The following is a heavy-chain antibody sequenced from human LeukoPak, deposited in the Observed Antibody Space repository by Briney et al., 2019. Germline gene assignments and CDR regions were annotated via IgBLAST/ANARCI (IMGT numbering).Heavy chain of an antibody. J-gene: IGHJ4*02. Sequence: SETLSLTCAVSGVSISSAGYSWSRIRQPPGKGLEWIGYIYHSGSTYYNSSLKSRVTISVDRPKNQFSLKLSSVTAADTAVYYCARGDFWSGYLVDYWGQGTLVTVSS. V-gene: IGHV4-30-2*01. CDR2: IYHSGST. CDR1: GVSISSAGYS. CDR3: ARGDFWSGYLVDY. D-gene: IGHD3-3*01.